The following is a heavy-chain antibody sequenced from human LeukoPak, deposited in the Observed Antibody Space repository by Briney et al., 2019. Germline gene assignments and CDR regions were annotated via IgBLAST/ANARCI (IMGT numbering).Heavy chain of an antibody. CDR2: ISWNSGSI. V-gene: IGHV3-9*01. J-gene: IGHJ3*02. CDR1: GFTFDDYA. CDR3: AKRGDAFDI. Sequence: PGRSLRLSCAASGFTFDDYAMHWVRQAPGKGLEWVSGISWNSGSIAYADSVKGRFTISRDIAKNSLYLQMNSLRAEDTALYYCAKRGDAFDIWGQGTMVTVSS.